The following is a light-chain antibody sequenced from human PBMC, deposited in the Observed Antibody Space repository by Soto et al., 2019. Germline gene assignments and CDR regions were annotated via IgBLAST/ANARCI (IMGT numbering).Light chain of an antibody. CDR2: DAS. V-gene: IGKV3-11*01. CDR3: QQRSNLLT. Sequence: EIVLTQSPATLSLSPGERATLSRRASQSVSSYLAWYQQKPGQAPRLLIYDASNRATGIPARFSGSGSGTDFTLTISSLEPEDFAVYYFQQRSNLLTFGGGTKVEIK. J-gene: IGKJ4*01. CDR1: QSVSSY.